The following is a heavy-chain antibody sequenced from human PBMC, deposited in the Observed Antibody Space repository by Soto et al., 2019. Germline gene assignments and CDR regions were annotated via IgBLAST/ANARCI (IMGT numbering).Heavy chain of an antibody. V-gene: IGHV4-39*01. D-gene: IGHD5-18*01. J-gene: IGHJ6*02. CDR1: GGSISSSSYY. Sequence: SETLSLTCTVAGGSISSSSYYWGWIRQPPGKGLEWIGSVYYSGSAYSNPSLKSRVTISVDTSKNQFSLKLSSVTAADTAVYYCAGGYSYGYTVDVWGQGTTVTVSS. CDR3: AGGYSYGYTVDV. CDR2: VYYSGSA.